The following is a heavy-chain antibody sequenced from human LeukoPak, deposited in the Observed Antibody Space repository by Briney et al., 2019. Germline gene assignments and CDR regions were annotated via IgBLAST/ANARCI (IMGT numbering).Heavy chain of an antibody. CDR1: GFTFGDYA. CDR2: IRSKAYGGTT. D-gene: IGHD3-22*01. CDR3: TRVTMIVVAIGFDY. V-gene: IGHV3-49*03. J-gene: IGHJ4*02. Sequence: GRSLRLSCTASGFTFGDYAMSWFSQAPGKGLEWVGFIRSKAYGGTTEYAASVKGRFTISRDDSKSIAYLQMNSQKTEDTAVYYCTRVTMIVVAIGFDYWGQGTLVTVSS.